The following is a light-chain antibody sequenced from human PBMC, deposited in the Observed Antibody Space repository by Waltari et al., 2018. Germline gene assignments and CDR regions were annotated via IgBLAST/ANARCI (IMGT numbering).Light chain of an antibody. CDR2: DVS. Sequence: QSALTQPASVSWSPGQSITISCTGTSSDVGGYNYVSWYQQHPGKAPKLMIYDVSKRPSGVSNRFSGSKSGNTASLTISGLQAEDEADYYCCSYAGSSTWVFGGGTKLTVL. CDR3: CSYAGSSTWV. J-gene: IGLJ3*02. V-gene: IGLV2-23*02. CDR1: SSDVGGYNY.